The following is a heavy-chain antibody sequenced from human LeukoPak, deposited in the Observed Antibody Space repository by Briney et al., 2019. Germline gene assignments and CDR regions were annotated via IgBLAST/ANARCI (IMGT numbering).Heavy chain of an antibody. CDR3: ARDIELST. V-gene: IGHV3-23*01. J-gene: IGHJ3*01. CDR2: IASSGLNT. Sequence: PGGSLTLSCVASVFIFRDAAMTWVRQAPGKGLEWVSLIASSGLNTYYADSVRGRFTISRDNSKNTLSLQMNSLRVDDTAIYYWARDIELSTWGLGTLVTVSS. D-gene: IGHD5-12*01. CDR1: VFIFRDAA.